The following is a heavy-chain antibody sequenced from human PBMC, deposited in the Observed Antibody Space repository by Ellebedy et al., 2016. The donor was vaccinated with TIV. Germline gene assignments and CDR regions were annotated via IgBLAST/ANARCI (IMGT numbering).Heavy chain of an antibody. D-gene: IGHD3-16*01. CDR1: GFIFSNNW. V-gene: IGHV3-74*01. CDR3: ATPVGRFSGSYVY. J-gene: IGHJ4*02. Sequence: PGGSLRLSCTASGFIFSNNWMHWVRQAPGKGLEWVSRIDSAGTTTGYADSVKGRFPVSRDNAKSTLYLDMGSLRAEDTAVYYCATPVGRFSGSYVYWGQGTLVTVSS. CDR2: IDSAGTTT.